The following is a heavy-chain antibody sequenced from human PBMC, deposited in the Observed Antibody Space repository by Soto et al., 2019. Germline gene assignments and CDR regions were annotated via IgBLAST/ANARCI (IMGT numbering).Heavy chain of an antibody. D-gene: IGHD1-26*01. Sequence: QLQLQESGPGLVKPSGTLSLTCAVSGGSISSSNWWSWVRQPPGKGLEWIGEIYHSGSTNYNPSPKGRGTLSVDKARNQFSLMLRSVTAADTAVYYCARGGSWSYPLAYWGQGALDTVSS. CDR2: IYHSGST. V-gene: IGHV4-4*02. J-gene: IGHJ4*02. CDR3: ARGGSWSYPLAY. CDR1: GGSISSSNW.